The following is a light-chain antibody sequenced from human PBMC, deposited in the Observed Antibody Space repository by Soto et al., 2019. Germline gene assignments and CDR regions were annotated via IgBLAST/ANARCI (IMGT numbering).Light chain of an antibody. V-gene: IGLV1-44*01. CDR3: AAWDDSLYGYV. Sequence: QSALTQPPSASATPGQRVALSCTGSDSNIGSNTVNWFQQLPGAAPKLLIYGNTQRPSGVPDRFSGSRSGTSASLVISGLQSEDEADYYCAAWDDSLYGYVFGTGTKLTVL. CDR1: DSNIGSNT. J-gene: IGLJ1*01. CDR2: GNT.